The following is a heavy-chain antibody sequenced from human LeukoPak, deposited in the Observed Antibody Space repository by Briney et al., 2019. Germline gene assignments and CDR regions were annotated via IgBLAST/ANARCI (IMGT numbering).Heavy chain of an antibody. D-gene: IGHD3-22*01. CDR3: ARDRTYYYDSSGYSAADYYYYYMDV. CDR2: ISSSSSYI. CDR1: GFTFSSYS. V-gene: IGHV3-21*01. Sequence: PGGSLRLSCAASGFTFSSYSMNWVRQAPGKGLEWVSSISSSSSYIYYADSVKGRFTISRDNAKNSLYLQMTSLRAEDTAVYYCARDRTYYYDSSGYSAADYYYYYMDVWGKGTTVTISS. J-gene: IGHJ6*03.